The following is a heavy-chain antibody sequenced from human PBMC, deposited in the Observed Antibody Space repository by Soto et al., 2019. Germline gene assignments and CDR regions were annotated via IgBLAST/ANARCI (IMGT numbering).Heavy chain of an antibody. CDR1: GGSFSGYY. V-gene: IGHV4-34*01. Sequence: SETLSLTCAVYGGSFSGYYWSWIRQPPGKGLEWIGEINHSGSTNYNPSLKSRVTISVDTSKNQFSLKLSSVTAADTAVYYCARGGGYVGTRNYYYYGMDVWGQGTTVTVSS. CDR3: ARGGGYVGTRNYYYYGMDV. CDR2: INHSGST. J-gene: IGHJ6*02. D-gene: IGHD6-25*01.